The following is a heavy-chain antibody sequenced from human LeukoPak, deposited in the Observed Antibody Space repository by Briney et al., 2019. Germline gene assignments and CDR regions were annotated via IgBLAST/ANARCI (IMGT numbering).Heavy chain of an antibody. CDR1: GYTLTELS. D-gene: IGHD6-19*01. CDR2: FDPEDGET. CDR3: ATLSSGWSYAMLNFDN. V-gene: IGHV1-24*01. J-gene: IGHJ4*02. Sequence: ASVKVSCKVSGYTLTELSMHWVRQAPGKGLDWMGGFDPEDGETIYAQRFQGRVTMTEDTSADTAYMELSSLRSEDTAVYYCATLSSGWSYAMLNFDNWGQGTLVTVSS.